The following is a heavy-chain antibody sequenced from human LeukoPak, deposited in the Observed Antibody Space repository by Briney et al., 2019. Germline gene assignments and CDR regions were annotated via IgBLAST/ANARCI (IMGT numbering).Heavy chain of an antibody. D-gene: IGHD6-19*01. V-gene: IGHV4-59*01. J-gene: IGHJ5*02. Sequence: SETLSLTCTVSGGPISSYYWSWIRQPPGKGLEWIGYIYYSGSTNYNPSLKSRVTISVDTSKNQFSLKLSSVTAADTAVYYCARAGYSSGYLWGQGTLVTVSS. CDR3: ARAGYSSGYL. CDR2: IYYSGST. CDR1: GGPISSYY.